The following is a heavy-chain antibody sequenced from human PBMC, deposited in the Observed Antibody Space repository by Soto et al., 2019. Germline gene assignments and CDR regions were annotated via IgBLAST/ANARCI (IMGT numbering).Heavy chain of an antibody. CDR3: ARAGYCSSTSCYVYYYYYGMDV. V-gene: IGHV1-69*13. CDR2: IIPIFGTA. J-gene: IGHJ6*02. CDR1: GYTFSGYV. Sequence: SVKVAWKASGYTFSGYVVGWVRLAPGQGLEWMGWIIPIFGTANYALKFQGRVTITADESTSTAYMELSSLRSEDTAVYYCARAGYCSSTSCYVYYYYYGMDVWGQGTTVTVSS. D-gene: IGHD2-2*03.